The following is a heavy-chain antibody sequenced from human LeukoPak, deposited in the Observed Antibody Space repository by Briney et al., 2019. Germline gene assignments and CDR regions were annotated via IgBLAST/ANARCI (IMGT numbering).Heavy chain of an antibody. D-gene: IGHD5-18*01. CDR1: GGSMSSYY. Sequence: PSETLSLTCTVSGGSMSSYYWSFIRQSAGTGLEWLGRIHTSGTTWYNPSLKSRVTLSVDASKNQFSLGLTSVTAADTAVYYCARTAGWSYGFDYWGQGTLVTVSS. CDR3: ARTAGWSYGFDY. CDR2: IHTSGTT. V-gene: IGHV4-4*07. J-gene: IGHJ4*02.